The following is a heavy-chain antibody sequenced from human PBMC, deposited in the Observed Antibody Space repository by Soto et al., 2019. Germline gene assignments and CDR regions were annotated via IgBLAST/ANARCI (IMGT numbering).Heavy chain of an antibody. CDR2: IWYDGSNK. CDR3: ARAREPIYGSYGMDV. D-gene: IGHD3-10*01. V-gene: IGHV3-33*01. Sequence: QVQLVESGGGVVQPGRSLRLSCAASGFTFSSYGMHWVRQAPGKGLEWVAVIWYDGSNKYYADSVKGRFTISRDNSKNTLYLQMNSLRAEDTAVYYCARAREPIYGSYGMDVWGQGTTVTVSS. CDR1: GFTFSSYG. J-gene: IGHJ6*02.